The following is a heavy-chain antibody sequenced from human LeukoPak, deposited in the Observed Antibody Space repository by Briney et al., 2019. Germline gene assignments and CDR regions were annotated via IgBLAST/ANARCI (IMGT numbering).Heavy chain of an antibody. CDR1: GFTFSNSA. Sequence: VASVKVSCKASGFTFSNSAMQWVRQARGQRLEWIGWIVVGSGNTNYAQKFQERVTITRDMSTSTAYMELSSLRSEDTAVYYCAAEYNWNYYYGMDVWGQGTTVTVSS. CDR2: IVVGSGNT. J-gene: IGHJ6*02. CDR3: AAEYNWNYYYGMDV. D-gene: IGHD1-20*01. V-gene: IGHV1-58*02.